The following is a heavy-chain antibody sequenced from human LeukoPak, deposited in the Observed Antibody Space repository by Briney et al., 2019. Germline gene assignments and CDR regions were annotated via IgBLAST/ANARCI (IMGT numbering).Heavy chain of an antibody. J-gene: IGHJ4*02. V-gene: IGHV3-15*01. CDR2: IKSKTDGGTT. Sequence: GGSLRLSCAASGFTFSNARMSWVRQAPGKGLEWVGRIKSKTDGGTTDYAAPVKGRFTISRDDSKNTLYLQMNSLKTEDTAVYYCTTGYSGYDYYFDYWGQGTLVTVSS. D-gene: IGHD5-12*01. CDR1: GFTFSNAR. CDR3: TTGYSGYDYYFDY.